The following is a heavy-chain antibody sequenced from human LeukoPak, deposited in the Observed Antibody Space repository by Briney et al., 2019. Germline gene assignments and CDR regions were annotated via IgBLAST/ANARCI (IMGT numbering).Heavy chain of an antibody. J-gene: IGHJ6*02. CDR2: INYSGST. Sequence: PSETLSLTCAVYGGSFSGYYWSWIRQPPGKGLEWIGEINYSGSTNYNPSLKSRVTISVDTSKNQFSLKLSSVTAADTAVYYCARAPPRSTTGGMDVWGQGTTVTVSS. D-gene: IGHD1-14*01. CDR1: GGSFSGYY. V-gene: IGHV4-34*01. CDR3: ARAPPRSTTGGMDV.